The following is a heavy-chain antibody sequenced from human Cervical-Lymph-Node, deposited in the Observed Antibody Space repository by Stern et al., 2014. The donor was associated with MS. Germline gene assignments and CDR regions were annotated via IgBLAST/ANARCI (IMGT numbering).Heavy chain of an antibody. CDR2: IYPDASDT. CDR3: ARHPPRRKWDDPNYGMDV. V-gene: IGHV5-51*01. Sequence: EVQLVESGAEVKKPGESLKISCKGSGYTFTNNWIAWVRQMPGKGLEWMGIIYPDASDTRSSPPWKGQVPISADKSTSTASRQGRSLKAADSAVYYWARHPPRRKWDDPNYGMDVWGQGTTVTVSS. J-gene: IGHJ6*02. CDR1: GYTFTNNW. D-gene: IGHD1-1*01.